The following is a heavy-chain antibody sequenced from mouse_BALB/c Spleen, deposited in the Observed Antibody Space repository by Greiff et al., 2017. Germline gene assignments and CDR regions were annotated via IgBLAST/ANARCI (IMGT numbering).Heavy chain of an antibody. CDR3: AREEIYYGYDWFAY. CDR2: INSNGGST. Sequence: EVKLVESGGGLVQPGGSLKLSCAASGFTFSSYGMSWVRQTPDKRLELVATINSNGGSTYYPDSVKGRFTISRDNAKNTLYLQMSSLKSEDTAMYYCAREEIYYGYDWFAYWGQGTLVTVSA. V-gene: IGHV5-6-3*01. CDR1: GFTFSSYG. D-gene: IGHD2-2*01. J-gene: IGHJ3*01.